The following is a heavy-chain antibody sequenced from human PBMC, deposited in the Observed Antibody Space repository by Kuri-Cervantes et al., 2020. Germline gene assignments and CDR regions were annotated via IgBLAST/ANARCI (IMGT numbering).Heavy chain of an antibody. CDR3: ARIGFRELSADY. CDR2: IDWDDDK. CDR1: GFSLSTSGIC. V-gene: IGHV2-70*01. J-gene: IGHJ4*02. Sequence: SGPTLVKPTQTLTLTCTFSGFSLSTSGICVSWIRQPPGKALEWLALIDWDDDKYYSTSPKTRLTIAKDTSKNQVVLTMTNMDPVDTATYYCARIGFRELSADYWGQGTLVTVSS. D-gene: IGHD3-10*01.